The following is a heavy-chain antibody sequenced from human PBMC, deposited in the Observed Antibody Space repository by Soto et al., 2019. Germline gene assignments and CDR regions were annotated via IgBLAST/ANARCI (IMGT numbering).Heavy chain of an antibody. CDR1: GFTFGSYA. D-gene: IGHD5-18*01. J-gene: IGHJ4*02. CDR3: ANVGLVRYGYMVVDRGDY. Sequence: EVQLLESGGGWVQPGGSLRLSCTASGFTFGSYAMSWVRQAQGKGLQWVAGITDGGGSQCYAGSVQARFTIYRDTSKNTLYMKMGCLELENTALDDSANVGLVRYGYMVVDRGDYWGQGTLVTVSA. CDR2: ITDGGGSQ. V-gene: IGHV3-23*01.